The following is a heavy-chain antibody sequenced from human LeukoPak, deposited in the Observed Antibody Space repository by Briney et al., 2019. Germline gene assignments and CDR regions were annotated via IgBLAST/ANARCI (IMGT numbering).Heavy chain of an antibody. CDR2: IIPIFGTA. V-gene: IGHV1-69*13. CDR3: ARVMGYDSSYGMDV. Sequence: SVKVSCKASGGTFSSYAISWVRQAPGQGLEWMGGIIPIFGTANYAQKFPGRVTITADESTSTAYMELSSLRTEDTAVYYCARVMGYDSSYGMDVWGQGTTVTVSS. CDR1: GGTFSSYA. D-gene: IGHD3-22*01. J-gene: IGHJ6*02.